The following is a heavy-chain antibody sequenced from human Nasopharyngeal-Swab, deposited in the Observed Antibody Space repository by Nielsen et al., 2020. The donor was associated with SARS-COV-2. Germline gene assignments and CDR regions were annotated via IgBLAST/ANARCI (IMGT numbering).Heavy chain of an antibody. CDR3: ARDTTYYDSSGQFDY. J-gene: IGHJ4*02. V-gene: IGHV1-2*04. D-gene: IGHD3-22*01. CDR1: GYTFTGYY. CDR2: INPNSGGT. Sequence: ASVKVSCRASGYTFTGYYMHWVRQAPGQGLEWMGWINPNSGGTNYAQKFQGWVTMTRDTSISTAYMELSRLRSDDTAVYYCARDTTYYDSSGQFDYWGQGTLVTVSS.